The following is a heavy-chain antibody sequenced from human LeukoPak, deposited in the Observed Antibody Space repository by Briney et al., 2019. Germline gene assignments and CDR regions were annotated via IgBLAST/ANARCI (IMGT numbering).Heavy chain of an antibody. D-gene: IGHD3-22*01. V-gene: IGHV2-5*02. CDR3: AHRVGYYDTSGYYPH. CDR1: GFSLSTSGVG. CDR2: IYWDDDR. Sequence: GPTLVKPTQTLTLTCTFSGFSLSTSGVGVGWIRQPPGKALEWLALIYWDDDRRYSPSLKSRLTITKDTSKNQVVLTMTNMDPVDTATYYCAHRVGYYDTSGYYPHWGQGTLVTASS. J-gene: IGHJ4*02.